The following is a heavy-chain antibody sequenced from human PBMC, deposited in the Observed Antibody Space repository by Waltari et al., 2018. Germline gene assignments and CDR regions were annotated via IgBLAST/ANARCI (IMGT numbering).Heavy chain of an antibody. CDR1: GYTFTSYG. Sequence: QVQLVQSGAEVKKPGASVKVSCKASGYTFTSYGISWVRQAPGQGLEWMGWISDYNGNTKDAQKLQGRVTRTTDTSTSTAYRELRRLRSDDTAVYYCARGVAAAGTGYYYMDVWGKGTTVTVSS. V-gene: IGHV1-18*01. J-gene: IGHJ6*03. CDR2: ISDYNGNT. CDR3: ARGVAAAGTGYYYMDV. D-gene: IGHD6-13*01.